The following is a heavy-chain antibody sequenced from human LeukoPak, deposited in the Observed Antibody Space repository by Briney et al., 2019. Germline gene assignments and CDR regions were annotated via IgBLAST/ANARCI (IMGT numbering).Heavy chain of an antibody. Sequence: SETLSLTCTVSGGSISSYYWSWIRQPPGKGLEWIGYIYYSGSTNHNPSLKSRVTISVDTSKNQFSLKLSSVTAADTAVYYCARHDSDFWSGSPYTPFDYWGQGTLVTVSS. CDR2: IYYSGST. D-gene: IGHD3-3*01. J-gene: IGHJ4*02. V-gene: IGHV4-59*08. CDR1: GGSISSYY. CDR3: ARHDSDFWSGSPYTPFDY.